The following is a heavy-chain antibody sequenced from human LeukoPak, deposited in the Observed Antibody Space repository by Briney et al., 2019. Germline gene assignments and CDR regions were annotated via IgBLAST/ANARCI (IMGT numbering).Heavy chain of an antibody. V-gene: IGHV5-51*01. Sequence: GESLKISCKGSGYSFTSYWIGWVRQMPGKGLEWMGIIYPGDSDTRYSPSFQGQVTISADKSISTAYLQWSSLKASDTAMYYCARRGYSHGYAYYFDYWGQGTLVTVSS. CDR2: IYPGDSDT. CDR3: ARRGYSHGYAYYFDY. J-gene: IGHJ4*02. D-gene: IGHD5-18*01. CDR1: GYSFTSYW.